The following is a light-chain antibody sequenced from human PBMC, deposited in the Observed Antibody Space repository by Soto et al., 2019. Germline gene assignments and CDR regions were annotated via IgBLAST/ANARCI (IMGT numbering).Light chain of an antibody. V-gene: IGKV3-15*01. Sequence: EVVLTQSPATLSVSPGETATLSCRASQSIRSYLAWYQQKAGQAPRLLIYGASMRATGVPTRFSGSGSGTESTLTISSLQSKDFALYDCQHYNNWPPDYTFGQGTKVDIK. CDR3: QHYNNWPPDYT. CDR2: GAS. CDR1: QSIRSY. J-gene: IGKJ2*01.